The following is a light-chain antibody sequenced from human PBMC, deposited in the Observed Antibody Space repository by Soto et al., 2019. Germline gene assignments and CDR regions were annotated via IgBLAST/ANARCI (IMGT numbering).Light chain of an antibody. CDR2: GAS. J-gene: IGKJ3*01. Sequence: IVMTQSPATLSVSPGERATLSCRASQSVSSNLAWYQQKPGQAPRLLIYGASIRATGIPARFSGSGSGTEFTLTISSLQSEDFAVYYCQQYNNWPPAFTFGPGTKVDIK. CDR1: QSVSSN. CDR3: QQYNNWPPAFT. V-gene: IGKV3D-15*01.